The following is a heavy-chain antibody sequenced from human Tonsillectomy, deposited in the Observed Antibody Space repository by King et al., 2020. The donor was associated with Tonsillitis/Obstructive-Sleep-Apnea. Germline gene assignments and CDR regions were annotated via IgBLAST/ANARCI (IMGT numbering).Heavy chain of an antibody. CDR2: LWYDGSNK. CDR3: ARANCCGDCPYYYYYGMDV. Sequence: VQLVESGGGVVQPGRSLRLSCAASGFTFSNYGMHWVRQAPGKGLEWVAVLWYDGSNKYYADSVKGRFTISRDNSKNTLYLHMKSLRAEDTAVYYCARANCCGDCPYYYYYGMDVWGQGTTVTVSS. D-gene: IGHD2-21*02. J-gene: IGHJ6*02. CDR1: GFTFSNYG. V-gene: IGHV3-33*01.